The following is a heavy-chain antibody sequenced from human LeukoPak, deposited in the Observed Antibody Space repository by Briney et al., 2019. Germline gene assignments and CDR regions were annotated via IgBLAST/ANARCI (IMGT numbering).Heavy chain of an antibody. CDR3: ARGGDDFWSGPMDV. Sequence: ASVKVSCKASGYTFTGYYMHWVRQAPGQGLEWMGWINPNSGGTNYAQKFQGRVTMTRDTSISTAYMELSGLRSDDTAVYYCARGGDDFWSGPMDVWGQGTTVTVSS. J-gene: IGHJ6*02. CDR1: GYTFTGYY. CDR2: INPNSGGT. D-gene: IGHD3-3*01. V-gene: IGHV1-2*02.